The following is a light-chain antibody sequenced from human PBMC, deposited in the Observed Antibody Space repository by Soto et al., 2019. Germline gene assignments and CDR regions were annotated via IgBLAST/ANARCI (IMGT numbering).Light chain of an antibody. Sequence: DIPMTQSPSTLSASDGDRVTITCRASQNINIWLAWYQQKPGKAPKLLIYNAAYLESGVPSRFSGSGSGTEFTLTISSLQPDDFAIYYCQQYNGDSRGFGQGTKVELK. CDR3: QQYNGDSRG. CDR2: NAA. J-gene: IGKJ1*01. CDR1: QNINIW. V-gene: IGKV1-5*01.